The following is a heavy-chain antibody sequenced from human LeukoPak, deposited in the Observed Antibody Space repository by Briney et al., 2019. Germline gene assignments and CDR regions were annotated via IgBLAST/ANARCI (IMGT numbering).Heavy chain of an antibody. V-gene: IGHV3-53*01. CDR2: IYSGGST. J-gene: IGHJ4*02. CDR3: ARGRPDY. Sequence: GGSLRLSCAASGFTFSSYGMHWVRQAPGKGLEWVSVIYSGGSTYYADSVKGRFTISRDNSKNTLYLQMNSLRAEDTAVYYCARGRPDYWGQGTLVTVSS. CDR1: GFTFSSYG.